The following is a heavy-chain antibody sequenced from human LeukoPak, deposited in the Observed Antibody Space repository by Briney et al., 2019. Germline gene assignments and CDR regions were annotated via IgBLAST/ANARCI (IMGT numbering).Heavy chain of an antibody. D-gene: IGHD6-13*01. V-gene: IGHV4-39*01. CDR2: IYYRGNT. Sequence: SETLSLTCTVSGGSISSGIYYWAWIRQPPGKGLEWIGSIYYRGNTYYNPSLKSRVTLSVDTSKNQFSLNLSSVTAADTAVYYCARGEGAAAALYGMDVWGQGTTVTVSS. CDR3: ARGEGAAAALYGMDV. CDR1: GGSISSGIYY. J-gene: IGHJ6*02.